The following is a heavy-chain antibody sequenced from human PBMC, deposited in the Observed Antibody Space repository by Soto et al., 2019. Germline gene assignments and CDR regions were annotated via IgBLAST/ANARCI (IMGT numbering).Heavy chain of an antibody. Sequence: GASVKVSCKASGYTFTSYYMHWVRQAPGQGLEWMGIINPSGGSTSYAQKFQGRVTMTRDTSTSTVYMELRSLRSDDTAVYYCASERRIMIFRVAAEHKIDHYYHYYGMDVWGQGTTVTVSS. D-gene: IGHD3-3*01. CDR2: INPSGGST. CDR1: GYTFTSYY. CDR3: ASERRIMIFRVAAEHKIDHYYHYYGMDV. J-gene: IGHJ6*02. V-gene: IGHV1-46*01.